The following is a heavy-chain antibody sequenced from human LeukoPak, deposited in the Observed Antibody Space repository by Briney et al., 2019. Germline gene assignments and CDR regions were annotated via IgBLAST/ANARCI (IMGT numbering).Heavy chain of an antibody. CDR1: GGSISSGGYY. CDR3: ARSKYYYDSSGYPTFDY. V-gene: IGHV4-31*03. J-gene: IGHJ4*02. CDR2: IYYSGST. Sequence: SETLSLTCTVSGGSISSGGYYWSWIRQHPGKGLEWIGYIYYSGSTYYNPSLKSRVTISVNTSKNQFSLKLSSVTAADTAVYYCARSKYYYDSSGYPTFDYWGQGTLVTVSS. D-gene: IGHD3-22*01.